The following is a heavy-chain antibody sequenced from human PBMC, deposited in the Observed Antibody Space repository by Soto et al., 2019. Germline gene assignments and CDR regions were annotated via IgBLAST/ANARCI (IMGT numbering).Heavy chain of an antibody. Sequence: GGSLRLSCAASGFTFSSYAMTWVRQTPGTGLEWVSAISGSGSTTYYADSVKGRFTISRDNSQNMLYLQMNSLRAEDTAVYYCANRGRFPPTWLLDLWGQGALVTVSS. CDR3: ANRGRFPPTWLLDL. V-gene: IGHV3-23*01. CDR1: GFTFSSYA. D-gene: IGHD3-9*01. J-gene: IGHJ5*02. CDR2: ISGSGSTT.